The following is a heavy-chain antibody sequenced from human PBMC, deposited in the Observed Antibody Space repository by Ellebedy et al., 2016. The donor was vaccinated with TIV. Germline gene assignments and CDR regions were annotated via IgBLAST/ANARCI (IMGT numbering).Heavy chain of an antibody. Sequence: AASVKVSCKASGYTFTSYDINWVRHATGQGLEWMGWMNPNSGNTEYAQKFQGRVTMTRNTSITTAFMELSSLRSEDTAVYYCARGPFMITFGGVIMDVWGQGTTVTVSS. CDR2: MNPNSGNT. D-gene: IGHD3-16*02. V-gene: IGHV1-8*01. J-gene: IGHJ6*02. CDR1: GYTFTSYD. CDR3: ARGPFMITFGGVIMDV.